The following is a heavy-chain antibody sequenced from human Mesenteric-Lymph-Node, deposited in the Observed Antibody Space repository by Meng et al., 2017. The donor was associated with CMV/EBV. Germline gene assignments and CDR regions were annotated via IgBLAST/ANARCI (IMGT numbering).Heavy chain of an antibody. CDR1: GFTVSSNY. J-gene: IGHJ4*02. CDR3: ARSRGGPDY. Sequence: GESLKISCAASGFTVSSNYMSWVRQAPGKGLEWVSVIYSGGSTYYADSVKGRFTISRDNARNSLYLQMNSLRVEDTAVYYCARSRGGPDYWGQGTLVTVSS. D-gene: IGHD6-25*01. CDR2: IYSGGST. V-gene: IGHV3-66*01.